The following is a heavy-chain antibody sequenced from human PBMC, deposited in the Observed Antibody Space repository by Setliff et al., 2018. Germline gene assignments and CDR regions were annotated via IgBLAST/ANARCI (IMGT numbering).Heavy chain of an antibody. CDR3: ARFYGDYQFDY. CDR1: GDSISDISYY. CDR2: IYYSGTA. J-gene: IGHJ4*02. Sequence: LSLTCTISGDSISDISYYWGFIRQSPGKGPEWIGSIYYSGTAYYNPSLESRVTMFVDTSKNQFSLRLNSVTAADTAVYYCARFYGDYQFDYWGQGTLVTVSS. D-gene: IGHD4-17*01. V-gene: IGHV4-39*01.